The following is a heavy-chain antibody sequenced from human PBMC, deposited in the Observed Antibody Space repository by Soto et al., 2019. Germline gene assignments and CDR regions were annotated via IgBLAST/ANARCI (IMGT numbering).Heavy chain of an antibody. D-gene: IGHD3-22*01. J-gene: IGHJ4*01. CDR2: IDWDDDK. CDR3: ARVPGYYDSSGFIGFDF. V-gene: IGHV2-70*01. CDR1: LFSLTTEGIF. Sequence: PPHSLTLTCTLSLFSLTTEGIFVTWIGQPPGKALEWLALIDWDDDKNYSTSLKTRLTISKDTSKNQVVLTMTNMDPVDTATYYCARVPGYYDSSGFIGFDFWGHGTMVTVSS.